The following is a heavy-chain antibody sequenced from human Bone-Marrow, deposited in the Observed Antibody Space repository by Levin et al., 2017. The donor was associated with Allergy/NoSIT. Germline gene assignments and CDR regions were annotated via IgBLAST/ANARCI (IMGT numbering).Heavy chain of an antibody. CDR3: ARDCYSSSDY. J-gene: IGHJ4*02. Sequence: GGSLRLSCAASGFTFTTYWMSWVRQAPGKGLEWVANIKQDGSEKYYVDSVKGRFTISRDNAKNSLYLQMNSLRAEDTALYYCARDCYSSSDYWGQGTLVTVSS. CDR1: GFTFTTYW. CDR2: IKQDGSEK. D-gene: IGHD6-19*01. V-gene: IGHV3-7*03.